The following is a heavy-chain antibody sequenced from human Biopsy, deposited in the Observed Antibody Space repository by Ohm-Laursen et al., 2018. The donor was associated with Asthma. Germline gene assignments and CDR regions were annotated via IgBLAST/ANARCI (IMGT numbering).Heavy chain of an antibody. V-gene: IGHV1-18*01. CDR1: GYTFNSAG. CDR3: ARAVDYSHYYGIDV. CDR2: ISVYNGNT. D-gene: IGHD3-10*01. Sequence: SSVKASCKTSGYTFNSAGITWVRQAPGQGLEWMGWISVYNGNTKVAQKLQDRVTMITDTSTSTAYMELRSLRSDDTAVYFCARAVDYSHYYGIDVWGQGNTVTVS. J-gene: IGHJ6*02.